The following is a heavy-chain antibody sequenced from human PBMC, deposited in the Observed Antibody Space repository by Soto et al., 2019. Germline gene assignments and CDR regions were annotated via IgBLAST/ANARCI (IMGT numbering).Heavy chain of an antibody. J-gene: IGHJ6*02. D-gene: IGHD1-26*01. Sequence: XSGKVSCKASAYTFTSYGISWVRQAPGQGLEWMGWISAYNGNTNYAQKLQGRVTMTTDTSTSTAYMELRSLRSDDTAVYYCARAPYSGRYYYYYGMDVWGQGTTVTGSS. CDR2: ISAYNGNT. V-gene: IGHV1-18*01. CDR1: AYTFTSYG. CDR3: ARAPYSGRYYYYYGMDV.